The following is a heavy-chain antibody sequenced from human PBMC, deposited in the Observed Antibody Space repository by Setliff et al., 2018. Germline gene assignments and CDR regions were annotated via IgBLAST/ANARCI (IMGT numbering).Heavy chain of an antibody. D-gene: IGHD6-19*01. V-gene: IGHV4-61*09. Sequence: TLSLTCTVSGGSISSGSYYWSWIRQPAGKGLEWIGHIYSSGSTNYNPPLKSRVTISVDRSKNQFSLKLSSVIAADTAVYYCARLGQWRVLGFFDYWGQGALVTVSS. CDR2: IYSSGST. J-gene: IGHJ4*02. CDR1: GGSISSGSYY. CDR3: ARLGQWRVLGFFDY.